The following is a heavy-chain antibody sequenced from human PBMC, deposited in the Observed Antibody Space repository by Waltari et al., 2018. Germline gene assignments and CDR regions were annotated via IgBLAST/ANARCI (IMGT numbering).Heavy chain of an antibody. V-gene: IGHV3-30*02. D-gene: IGHD2-15*01. Sequence: QVQLVESGGGVVQPGGSLRLSCAASGFTFSRYGMHWVRQAPGTGLAWVAFIRYDVRNKYYADSVKGRFTISRDNSKNTLYLQMNSLRAEDTAVYYCAKPAQYCSGGSCDLDYWGQGTLVTVSS. J-gene: IGHJ4*02. CDR2: IRYDVRNK. CDR1: GFTFSRYG. CDR3: AKPAQYCSGGSCDLDY.